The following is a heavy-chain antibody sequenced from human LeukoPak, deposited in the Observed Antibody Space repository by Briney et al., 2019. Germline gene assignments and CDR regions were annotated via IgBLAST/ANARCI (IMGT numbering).Heavy chain of an antibody. CDR2: IYHSGST. V-gene: IGHV4-38-2*02. CDR1: GYSISRGYY. D-gene: IGHD2-15*01. J-gene: IGHJ4*02. CDR3: AREVVVVVAARGAFDY. Sequence: SETLSLTCAVSGYSISRGYYWGWIRQPPGKGLEWIGSIYHSGSTYYNPSLKSRVTISVDTSKNQFSLKLSSVTAADTAVYYCAREVVVVVAARGAFDYWGQGTLVTVSS.